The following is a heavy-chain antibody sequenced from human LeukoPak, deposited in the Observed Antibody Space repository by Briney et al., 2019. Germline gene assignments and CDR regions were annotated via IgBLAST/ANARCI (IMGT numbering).Heavy chain of an antibody. CDR2: ISSSSSYI. CDR1: GFTFSSYS. CDR3: ARDAITMVRGVISP. J-gene: IGHJ5*02. Sequence: GGSLRLSCAASGFTFSSYSMNWVRQPPGKGLEYVSSISSSSSYIYYADSVTGRFTISRDNAKNSLYLQMNSLRAEDTAVYYCARDAITMVRGVISPWGQGTLVSVSS. D-gene: IGHD3-10*01. V-gene: IGHV3-21*01.